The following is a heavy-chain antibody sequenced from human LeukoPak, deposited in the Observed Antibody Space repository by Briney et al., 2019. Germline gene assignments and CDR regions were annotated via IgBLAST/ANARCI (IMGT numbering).Heavy chain of an antibody. CDR1: GGSFSGYY. D-gene: IGHD3-10*01. J-gene: IGHJ4*02. CDR3: ARGGVYYYGSGSYYPFNY. V-gene: IGHV4-34*01. CDR2: INHSGNT. Sequence: SETLSLTCAVYGGSFSGYYGSWIRQPPGKGLEWIGEINHSGNTNYNPSLKSRVTISVDTSKNHFSLKLSSVTAADTAVYYCARGGVYYYGSGSYYPFNYWGQGTLVTVSS.